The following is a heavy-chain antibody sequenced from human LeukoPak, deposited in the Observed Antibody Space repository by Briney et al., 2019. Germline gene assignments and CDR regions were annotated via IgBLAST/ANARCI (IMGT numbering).Heavy chain of an antibody. Sequence: SETLSLTCTVSGGSISSYYWSWIRQPPGKGLEWIGYIYYSGSTSYNPSLKRRVTISVDTSKNQFSLKLSSVTAADTAVYYCARDREAAAGNGWFDPWGQGTLVTVSS. CDR2: IYYSGST. J-gene: IGHJ5*02. V-gene: IGHV4-59*01. CDR1: GGSISSYY. D-gene: IGHD6-13*01. CDR3: ARDREAAAGNGWFDP.